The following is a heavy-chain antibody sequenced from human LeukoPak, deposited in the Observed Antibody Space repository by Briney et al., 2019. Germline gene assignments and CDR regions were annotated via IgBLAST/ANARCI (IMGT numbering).Heavy chain of an antibody. CDR2: INPSGGST. CDR1: GYTFTSYY. Sequence: ASVKVSCKASGYTFTSYYMNWVRQAPGQGLEWMGIINPSGGSTRNAQKFQGRVTVTRDTSTSTVYMELSSLRSGDTAVYYCARDDYGDFWGQGTLVTVSS. J-gene: IGHJ4*02. V-gene: IGHV1-46*01. CDR3: ARDDYGDF.